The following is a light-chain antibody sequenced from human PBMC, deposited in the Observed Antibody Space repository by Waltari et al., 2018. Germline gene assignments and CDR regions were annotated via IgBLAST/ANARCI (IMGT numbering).Light chain of an antibody. CDR2: DDI. Sequence: SYVLTQPPSVSVAPGQTATITCGGTNIGSYSVIWYQQKPGQAPVMVLYDDIDRPSGIPERFSGSSSGNTATVTISRVEAGDEADYYCQVWDRSSDQVVFGGGTKLTVL. V-gene: IGLV3-21*02. CDR1: NIGSYS. J-gene: IGLJ2*01. CDR3: QVWDRSSDQVV.